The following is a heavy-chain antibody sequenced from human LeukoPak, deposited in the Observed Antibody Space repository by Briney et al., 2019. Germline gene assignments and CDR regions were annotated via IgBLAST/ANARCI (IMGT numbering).Heavy chain of an antibody. Sequence: SETLSLTCTVSGGSISSYYWSWIRQPPGKGVKWIGYIYYSGSTNYNPSLKSRVTISVDTSKNQFSLKLSSVTAADTAVYYCAREAEYYDILTGYYVRAFDIWGQGTMVTVSS. CDR1: GGSISSYY. J-gene: IGHJ3*02. D-gene: IGHD3-9*01. CDR2: IYYSGST. CDR3: AREAEYYDILTGYYVRAFDI. V-gene: IGHV4-59*01.